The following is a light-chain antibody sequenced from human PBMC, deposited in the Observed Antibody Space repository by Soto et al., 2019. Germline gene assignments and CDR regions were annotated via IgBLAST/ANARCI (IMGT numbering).Light chain of an antibody. CDR3: LSYDSSNHVV. J-gene: IGLJ2*01. CDR2: EDN. Sequence: NFMLTQPHSVSESPGKTVAISCTRSSGSIGSNYVQWYQQRPGSSPTTVIYEDNQRPSGVPDRFSGSIDSSSNSASLTISGLQTEDEADYYCLSYDSSNHVVFGGGTKLTVL. V-gene: IGLV6-57*01. CDR1: SGSIGSNY.